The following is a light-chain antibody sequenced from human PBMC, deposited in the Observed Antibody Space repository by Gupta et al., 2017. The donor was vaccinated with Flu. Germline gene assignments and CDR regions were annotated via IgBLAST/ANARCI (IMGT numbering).Light chain of an antibody. CDR3: HQCGSSPWT. CDR2: RAS. V-gene: IGKV3-20*01. J-gene: IGKJ1*01. Sequence: EIGLTQSPATLPVSPGERSTLSSRPIQGVTANYFAWYQQKLGQAPRLLIYRASRRDTDIPDRFSGSGSGTDFTLTISSLQPEDFAVYYCHQCGSSPWTFGQGTKVEMK. CDR1: QGVTANY.